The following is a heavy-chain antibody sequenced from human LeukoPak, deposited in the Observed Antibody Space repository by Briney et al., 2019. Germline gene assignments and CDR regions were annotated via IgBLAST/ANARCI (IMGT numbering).Heavy chain of an antibody. CDR3: AKGTIVGARPFDY. CDR1: GFTFSSYG. D-gene: IGHD1-26*01. Sequence: PGGSLRLSCAASGFTFSSYGMHWVRQAPGKGLEWVAFIRYDGSNKYYADSVKGRFTISRDNSKNTLYLQMNSLRAEDTAVYYCAKGTIVGARPFDYWGQGTLVTVSS. CDR2: IRYDGSNK. J-gene: IGHJ4*02. V-gene: IGHV3-30*02.